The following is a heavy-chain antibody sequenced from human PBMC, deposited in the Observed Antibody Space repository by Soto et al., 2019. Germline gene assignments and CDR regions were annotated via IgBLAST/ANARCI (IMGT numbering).Heavy chain of an antibody. V-gene: IGHV3-23*01. J-gene: IGHJ6*02. D-gene: IGHD5-18*01. CDR1: GFTFSSYA. CDR3: AKGRGYSYGPRRYYYYGMDV. Sequence: GGSLRLSCAASGFTFSSYAMSWVRQAPGKGLEWVSAISGSGGSTYYADSVKGRFTISRANSKNTLYLQMNSLRAEDTAVYYCAKGRGYSYGPRRYYYYGMDVWGQGTTVTVSS. CDR2: ISGSGGST.